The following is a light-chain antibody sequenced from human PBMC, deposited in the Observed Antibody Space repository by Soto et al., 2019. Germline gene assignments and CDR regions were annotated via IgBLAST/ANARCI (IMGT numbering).Light chain of an antibody. CDR1: TGAFTGGYY. CDR2: STS. J-gene: IGLJ2*01. CDR3: LLYYGGAQLI. V-gene: IGLV7-43*01. Sequence: QAVVTQEPSLTVSPGGTVTLTCASSTGAFTGGYYPNWFQRKPGQAPRPLIYSTSNKHSWTPARFSGSLLGGKAALTLSGVQPEDEAEYYCLLYYGGAQLIFGGGTKLTVL.